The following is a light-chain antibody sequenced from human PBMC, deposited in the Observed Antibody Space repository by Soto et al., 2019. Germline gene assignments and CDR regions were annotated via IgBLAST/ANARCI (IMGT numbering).Light chain of an antibody. CDR3: QSYDRSLSGAYV. CDR1: TSNIGAGYD. CDR2: ANR. V-gene: IGLV1-40*01. J-gene: IGLJ1*01. Sequence: QSVLTQPPSVSGAPGQMVTISCTGSTSNIGAGYDVHWYQQLPGTAPKLLIYANRNRPSGVPDRFSGSKSGTSASLAITGLQAEDEADYYCQSYDRSLSGAYVFVTGTKVTVL.